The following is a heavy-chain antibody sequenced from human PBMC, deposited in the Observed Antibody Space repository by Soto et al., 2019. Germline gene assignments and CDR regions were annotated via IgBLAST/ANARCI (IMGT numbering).Heavy chain of an antibody. Sequence: GGSMRLSCSASGFTFSMFSMHWVRQAQGKGLEYVSGISSNGDSTYYADSVKGRFTISRDNSKNTLYLQMSSLRAVDTAVYYCVHPRSTVQIPPTWGQGTLVTVSS. CDR1: GFTFSMFS. V-gene: IGHV3-64D*06. CDR3: VHPRSTVQIPPT. J-gene: IGHJ5*02. D-gene: IGHD4-17*01. CDR2: ISSNGDST.